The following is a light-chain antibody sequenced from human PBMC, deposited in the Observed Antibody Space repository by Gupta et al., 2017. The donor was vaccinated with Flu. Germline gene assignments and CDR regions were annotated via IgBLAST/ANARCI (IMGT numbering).Light chain of an antibody. CDR1: SLRNYY. Sequence: SELTQDPAVSVALGQTVRITCQGASLRNYYASWYQQKPGKAPVLVIYGKNNRPSGIPDRFSGFTSGNTASLTITGAQAEDEADYYCNSRDTSTDLLWVFGGGTKVTVL. CDR2: GKN. V-gene: IGLV3-19*01. J-gene: IGLJ3*02. CDR3: NSRDTSTDLLWV.